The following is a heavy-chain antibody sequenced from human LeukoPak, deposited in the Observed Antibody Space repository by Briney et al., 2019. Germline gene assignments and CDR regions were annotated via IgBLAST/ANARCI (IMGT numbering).Heavy chain of an antibody. CDR1: GYTFTSYG. Sequence: ASVKVSCKASGYTFTSYGISWVRQAPGQGLEWMGWISAYNGNTNYAQKLQGRVTMTTDTSTSTAYVELRSLRSDDTAVYHCAREGWGIAAANSWFDPWGQGTLVTVSS. D-gene: IGHD6-13*01. CDR3: AREGWGIAAANSWFDP. V-gene: IGHV1-18*04. CDR2: ISAYNGNT. J-gene: IGHJ5*02.